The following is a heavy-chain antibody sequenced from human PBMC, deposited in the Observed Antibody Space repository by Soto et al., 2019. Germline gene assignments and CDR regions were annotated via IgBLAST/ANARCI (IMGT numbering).Heavy chain of an antibody. CDR1: GGTFSSYA. CDR2: IIPIFGTA. CDR3: ARAAYYYDSSGYYYAH. Sequence: SVKVSCKASGGTFSSYAISWVRQAPGQGLEWMGGIIPIFGTANYAQKFQGRVTITADKSTSTAYMELSSLRSEDTAVYYCARAAYYYDSSGYYYAHWGQGALVTVSS. J-gene: IGHJ4*02. V-gene: IGHV1-69*06. D-gene: IGHD3-22*01.